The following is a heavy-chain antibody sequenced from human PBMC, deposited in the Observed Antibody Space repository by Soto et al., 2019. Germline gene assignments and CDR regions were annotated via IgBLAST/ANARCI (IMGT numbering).Heavy chain of an antibody. CDR3: ATFVGAPPVTRGSRRDY. J-gene: IGHJ4*02. CDR1: TSSLNCRVTC. CDR2: IYHSGST. V-gene: IGHV4-38-2*01. D-gene: IGHD3-10*01. Sequence: QSLSPTRFASTSSLNCRVTCCGRLRANPGKGLEWIGHIYHSGSTYYNPSLKSRVTISVDTSKTQFSLILSSVTAADTAVYYCATFVGAPPVTRGSRRDYRGQGTLVTVSS.